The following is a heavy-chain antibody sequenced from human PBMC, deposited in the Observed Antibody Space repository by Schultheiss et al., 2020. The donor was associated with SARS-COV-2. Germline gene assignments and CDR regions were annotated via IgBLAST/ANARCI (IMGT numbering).Heavy chain of an antibody. CDR2: INPSGGNT. V-gene: IGHV1-46*01. CDR1: GYTFTSYY. J-gene: IGHJ6*02. Sequence: ASVKVSCKASGYTFTSYYMHWVRQAPGQGLEWMGIINPSGGNTGYAQKFQGRVTMTRNTSISTAYMELSSLRSEDTAVYYCARGRLWFGTRYYGMDVWGQGTTVTVSS. CDR3: ARGRLWFGTRYYGMDV. D-gene: IGHD3-10*01.